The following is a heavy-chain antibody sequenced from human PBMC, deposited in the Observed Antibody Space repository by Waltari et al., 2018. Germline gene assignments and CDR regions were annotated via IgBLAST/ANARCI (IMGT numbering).Heavy chain of an antibody. CDR1: GYSFTSYD. CDR2: MNPNSGNT. CDR3: ARGYTWYFDL. Sequence: QVQLVQSGAEVTKSGASVKVSCKASGYSFTSYDTKRVRQATGQGLEWMGWMNPNSGNTGYAQKFQGRVTITRDTSISTAYMELSSLRSEDTAVYYCARGYTWYFDLWGRGTLVTVSS. J-gene: IGHJ2*01. V-gene: IGHV1-8*03.